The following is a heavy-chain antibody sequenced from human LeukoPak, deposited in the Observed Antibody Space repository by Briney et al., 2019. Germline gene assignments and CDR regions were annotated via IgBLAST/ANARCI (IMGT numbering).Heavy chain of an antibody. D-gene: IGHD3-3*01. CDR2: IIPIFGTA. CDR3: ARVWWNDFWETRREYYFDY. V-gene: IGHV1-69*05. J-gene: IGHJ4*02. Sequence: GSSVKVSCKASGGTFSSYAISWVRQAPGQGLEWMGGIIPIFGTANYAQKFQGRVTITTDESTSTAYMELSSLRSEDTAVYYCARVWWNDFWETRREYYFDYWGQGTLVTVSS. CDR1: GGTFSSYA.